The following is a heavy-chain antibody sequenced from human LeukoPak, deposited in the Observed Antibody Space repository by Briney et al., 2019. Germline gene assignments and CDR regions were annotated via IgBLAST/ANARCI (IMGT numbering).Heavy chain of an antibody. D-gene: IGHD1-26*01. Sequence: SVRVSCKASGGTFSSYAISWVRQAPGQGLEWMGRIIPILGIANYAQKFQGRVTITADKSTSTAYMELSSLRSEDTAVYYCASAGIVGATALYYFDYWGQGTLVTVSS. CDR2: IIPILGIA. J-gene: IGHJ4*02. CDR1: GGTFSSYA. V-gene: IGHV1-69*04. CDR3: ASAGIVGATALYYFDY.